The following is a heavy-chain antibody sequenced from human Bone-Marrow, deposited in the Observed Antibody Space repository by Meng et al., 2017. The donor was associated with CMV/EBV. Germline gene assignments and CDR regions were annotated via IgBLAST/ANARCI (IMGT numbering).Heavy chain of an antibody. CDR1: GFTFSSYA. D-gene: IGHD2-2*01. CDR2: ISGSGGST. Sequence: GESLKISCAASGFTFSSYAMSWVRQAPGKGLEWVSAISGSGGSTYYADSVKGRFTISRDNSKNTLYLQMNSLRAEDTAVYYCAKVAAGDCSSTSCPKGGYFDLWGRGTLVTVSS. V-gene: IGHV3-23*01. CDR3: AKVAAGDCSSTSCPKGGYFDL. J-gene: IGHJ2*01.